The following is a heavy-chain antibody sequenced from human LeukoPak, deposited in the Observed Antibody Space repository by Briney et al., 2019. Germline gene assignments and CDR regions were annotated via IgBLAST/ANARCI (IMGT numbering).Heavy chain of an antibody. CDR1: GGSISSYY. CDR3: ARSRYFDWLYIFDY. CDR2: ICYSGST. Sequence: SETLSLTCTVSGGSISSYYWSWIRQPPGKGLEWIGYICYSGSTNYNPSLTSRVTISVDTSKNQFSLKLSSVTAADTAVYYCARSRYFDWLYIFDYWGQGTLVTVSS. D-gene: IGHD3-9*01. J-gene: IGHJ4*02. V-gene: IGHV4-59*01.